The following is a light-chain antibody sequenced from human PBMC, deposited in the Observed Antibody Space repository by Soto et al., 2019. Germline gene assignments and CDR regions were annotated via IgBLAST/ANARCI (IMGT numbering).Light chain of an antibody. CDR3: CSYTTGSSYV. Sequence: QSALTQPASVSGSPGQSITLSCTGTTSDVGGYNYVSWYQQHPGKAPKLLIYDVSYRPSGFSDRFSGSKSGNTAALIISGLQSEDEADYYCCSYTTGSSYVFGTGTKVTVL. V-gene: IGLV2-14*01. CDR1: TSDVGGYNY. J-gene: IGLJ1*01. CDR2: DVS.